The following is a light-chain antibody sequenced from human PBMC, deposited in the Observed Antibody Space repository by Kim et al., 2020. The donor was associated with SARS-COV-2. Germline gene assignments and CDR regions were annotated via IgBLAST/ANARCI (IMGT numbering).Light chain of an antibody. V-gene: IGLV10-54*01. Sequence: PTATVTCTGNSNDVGDQGAAWLQQHQGHPPKLLSYRNNNRPSGISERLSASRSGNTASLTIAGLQPEDEADYYCSAWDSGLSAWVFGGGTQLTVL. CDR2: RNN. J-gene: IGLJ3*02. CDR3: SAWDSGLSAWV. CDR1: SNDVGDQG.